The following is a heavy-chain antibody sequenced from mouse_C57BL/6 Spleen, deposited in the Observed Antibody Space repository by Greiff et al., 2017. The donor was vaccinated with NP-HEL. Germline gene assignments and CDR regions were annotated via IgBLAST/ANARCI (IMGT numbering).Heavy chain of an antibody. Sequence: EVMLVESGGGLVKPGGSLKLSCAASGFTFSDYGMHWVRQAPEKGLEWVAYISSGSSTIYYADTVKGRFTISRDNAKNTLFLQMTSLRSEDTAMYYCATYDYDWYYYAMDYWGQGTSVTVSS. CDR3: ATYDYDWYYYAMDY. J-gene: IGHJ4*01. D-gene: IGHD2-4*01. V-gene: IGHV5-17*01. CDR1: GFTFSDYG. CDR2: ISSGSSTI.